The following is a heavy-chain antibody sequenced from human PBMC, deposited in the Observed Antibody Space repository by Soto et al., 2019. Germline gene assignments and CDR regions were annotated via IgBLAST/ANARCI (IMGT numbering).Heavy chain of an antibody. Sequence: GGSLRLSCAASGFTFSSYSMNWVRQAPGKGLEWVSSISSSSSYIYYADSVKGRFTISRDNAKNSLYLQMNSLRAEDTAVYYCARGWPHSYYFDYWGQGTLVTVSS. D-gene: IGHD2-21*01. CDR3: ARGWPHSYYFDY. CDR2: ISSSSSYI. J-gene: IGHJ4*02. CDR1: GFTFSSYS. V-gene: IGHV3-21*01.